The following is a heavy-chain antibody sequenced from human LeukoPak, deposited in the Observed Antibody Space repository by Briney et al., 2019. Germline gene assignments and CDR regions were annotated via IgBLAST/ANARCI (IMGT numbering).Heavy chain of an antibody. D-gene: IGHD2-8*01. CDR1: GYTFTSYG. J-gene: IGHJ6*02. CDR2: ISAYNGNT. CDR3: ARDNPGYCTNGVCYTKYPYYDYYGMDV. V-gene: IGHV1-18*01. Sequence: ASVKVSCKASGYTFTSYGISWVRQAPGQGLEWMGWISAYNGNTNYAQKLQGRVTMTTDTSTSTAYMELRSLRSDDTAVYYCARDNPGYCTNGVCYTKYPYYDYYGMDVWGQGTTVTVSS.